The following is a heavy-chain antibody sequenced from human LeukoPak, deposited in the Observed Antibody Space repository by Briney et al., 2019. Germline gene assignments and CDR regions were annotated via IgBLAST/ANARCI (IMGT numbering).Heavy chain of an antibody. D-gene: IGHD5-18*01. CDR3: ARLDTSMVTYY. Sequence: SETLSLTCTVSGDSISSSGYYWGWIRQPPGKGLEWIGSIYYDGTTYHNQSLKSRVTISVDTSRNHFSLRLSSVTAADTAVYYCARLDTSMVTYYWGQGILVTVSS. J-gene: IGHJ4*02. CDR1: GDSISSSGYY. CDR2: IYYDGTT. V-gene: IGHV4-39*02.